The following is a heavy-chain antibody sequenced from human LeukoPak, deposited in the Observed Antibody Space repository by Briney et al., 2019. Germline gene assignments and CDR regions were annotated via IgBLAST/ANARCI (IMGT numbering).Heavy chain of an antibody. Sequence: PGGSLRLSCAASGFSFTSYWMSWVRQAPGEGLQWVGNLNQPGTGKQYVDSVKGQFTISRDNAKNLLYLEMDGLRAEDTAVYYCARDTLDGYFDYWGQGTLVAVSS. CDR2: LNQPGTGK. J-gene: IGHJ4*02. CDR1: GFSFTSYW. D-gene: IGHD2/OR15-2a*01. V-gene: IGHV3-7*01. CDR3: ARDTLDGYFDY.